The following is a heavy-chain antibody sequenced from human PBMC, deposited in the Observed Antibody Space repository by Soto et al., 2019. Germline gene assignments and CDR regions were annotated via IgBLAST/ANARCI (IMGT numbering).Heavy chain of an antibody. D-gene: IGHD3-22*01. J-gene: IGHJ4*02. CDR3: ARNPRIVVVFDY. CDR2: INPNSGGT. V-gene: IGHV1-2*02. CDR1: GYTFTGYY. Sequence: ASVKVSCKASGYTFTGYYMHWVRQTPGQGLEWMGWINPNSGGTNYAQKFQGRVTMTRDTSISTAYMELSRLRSDDTAVYYCARNPRIVVVFDYWGQGTLVTVSS.